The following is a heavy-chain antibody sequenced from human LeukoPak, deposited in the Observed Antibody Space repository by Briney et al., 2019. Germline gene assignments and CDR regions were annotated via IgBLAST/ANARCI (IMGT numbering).Heavy chain of an antibody. CDR1: GFTFSSYG. D-gene: IGHD5-18*01. Sequence: GGSLRLSCAASGFTFSSYGMSWVRQAPGKGLEWVSAISGSGGSTYYADSVKGRFTISRDNSKNTLYLQMNSLRAEDTAVYYCARDLSGIAGYTYGRGIDYWGQGTLVTVSS. CDR3: ARDLSGIAGYTYGRGIDY. J-gene: IGHJ4*02. CDR2: ISGSGGST. V-gene: IGHV3-23*01.